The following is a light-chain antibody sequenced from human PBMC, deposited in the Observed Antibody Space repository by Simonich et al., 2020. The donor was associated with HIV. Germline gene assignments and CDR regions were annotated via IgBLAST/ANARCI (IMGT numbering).Light chain of an antibody. CDR3: SSYTSSSTLV. Sequence: QSALTQPASVSGSPGPSLTISCPGTSSDFGFYNLVSWYQQHPGKAPKPLIYDVRKRPSGVSNRFSGSKSGNTASLTISGLQAEDEADYYCSSYTSSSTLVFGGGTKLTVL. J-gene: IGLJ3*02. CDR1: SSDFGFYNL. CDR2: DVR. V-gene: IGLV2-14*02.